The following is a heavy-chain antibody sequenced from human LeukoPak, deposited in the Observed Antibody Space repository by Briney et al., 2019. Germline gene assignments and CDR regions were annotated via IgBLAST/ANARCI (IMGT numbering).Heavy chain of an antibody. Sequence: GGSLRLSCAASGFTFSSYTMTWVRQAPGKRLEWVSSISSSSTYIYYADSMKGRFPISRDNAENSLYLQMNSLRVEDTALYYCARVDYKSGWYPDYWGQGTLVTVSS. J-gene: IGHJ4*02. CDR3: ARVDYKSGWYPDY. D-gene: IGHD6-19*01. CDR1: GFTFSSYT. CDR2: ISSSSTYI. V-gene: IGHV3-21*01.